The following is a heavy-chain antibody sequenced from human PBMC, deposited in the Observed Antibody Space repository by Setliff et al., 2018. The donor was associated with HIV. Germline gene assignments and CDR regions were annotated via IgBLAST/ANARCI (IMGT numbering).Heavy chain of an antibody. V-gene: IGHV4-4*09. J-gene: IGHJ4*02. Sequence: SETLSLTCNVSGDSLNTYYWSWIRQSGGKGLEWIGYIHASGKTNYNPSLKSRVTISVDTSKNQFSLKLSSVTAADTAVYYCARDRCSGCYRFDYWGQGTLVTVSS. CDR2: IHASGKT. CDR1: GDSLNTYY. D-gene: IGHD6-19*01. CDR3: ARDRCSGCYRFDY.